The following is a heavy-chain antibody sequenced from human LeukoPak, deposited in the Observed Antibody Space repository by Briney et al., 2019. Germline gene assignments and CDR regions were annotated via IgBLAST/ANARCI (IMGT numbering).Heavy chain of an antibody. CDR2: ISGSGGIT. V-gene: IGHV3-23*01. CDR1: GFTFSSYG. D-gene: IGHD3-16*01. J-gene: IGHJ4*02. Sequence: GGSLRLSCAASGFTFSSYGMSWVRQAPGKGLEWVSSISGSGGITYYADSVKGRFTISRDNSKNTLSLQMNSLRAEDTAVYYCAKRKAGDDYWGQGTLVTVSS. CDR3: AKRKAGDDY.